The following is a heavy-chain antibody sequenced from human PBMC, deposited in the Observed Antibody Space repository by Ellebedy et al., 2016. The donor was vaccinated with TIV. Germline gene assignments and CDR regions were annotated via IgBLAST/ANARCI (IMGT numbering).Heavy chain of an antibody. CDR1: GYTFTAFH. Sequence: ASVKVSCKTSGYTFTAFHIHWVRQAPGQGLEWMGWVYPNSGDTNYAQKLQGRVTMTTDTSTSTAYMELRSLRSDDTAVYYCARHLAPRAFDIWGQGTMVTVSS. CDR3: ARHLAPRAFDI. J-gene: IGHJ3*02. V-gene: IGHV1-18*01. CDR2: VYPNSGDT.